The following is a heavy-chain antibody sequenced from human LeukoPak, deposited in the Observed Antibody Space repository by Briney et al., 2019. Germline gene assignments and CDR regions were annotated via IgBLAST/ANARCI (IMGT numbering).Heavy chain of an antibody. CDR2: IYYSGST. D-gene: IGHD2-15*01. J-gene: IGHJ5*02. V-gene: IGHV4-59*08. CDR1: GGSISSYY. CDR3: ARGVVVAAYNWFDP. Sequence: SETLSLTCTVSGGSISSYYWSWIRQPPGKGLEWIGYIYYSGSTNYNPSLKSRVTISVDTSKNQFSLKLSSVTAADTAVYYCARGVVVAAYNWFDPWGQGTLVTVSS.